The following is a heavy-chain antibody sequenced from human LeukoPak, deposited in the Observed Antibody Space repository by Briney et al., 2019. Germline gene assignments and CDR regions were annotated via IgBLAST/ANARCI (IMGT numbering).Heavy chain of an antibody. Sequence: AGGSLRLSCAASGFTFSNYAMSWVRQAPGKGLEWVSAITGSGGGTYYADSVKGRFTISRDNSKNTLYLQMNSLRAEDTAVYYCAKWGDYDVLTGYYDPDYWGQGTLVTVSS. D-gene: IGHD3-9*01. CDR2: ITGSGGGT. CDR1: GFTFSNYA. J-gene: IGHJ4*02. V-gene: IGHV3-23*01. CDR3: AKWGDYDVLTGYYDPDY.